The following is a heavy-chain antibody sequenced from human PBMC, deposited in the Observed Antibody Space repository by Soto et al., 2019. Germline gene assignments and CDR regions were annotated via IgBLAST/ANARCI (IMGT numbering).Heavy chain of an antibody. V-gene: IGHV4-39*01. CDR1: GGSISSSSYY. J-gene: IGHJ5*02. CDR2: IYYSGST. Sequence: LSLTCTVSGGSISSSSYYWGWIRQPPGKGLEWIGSIYYSGSTYYNPSLKSRVTISVDTSKNQFSLKLSSVTAADTAVYYCARKAVAGTNWFDPWGQGTLVTVSS. D-gene: IGHD6-19*01. CDR3: ARKAVAGTNWFDP.